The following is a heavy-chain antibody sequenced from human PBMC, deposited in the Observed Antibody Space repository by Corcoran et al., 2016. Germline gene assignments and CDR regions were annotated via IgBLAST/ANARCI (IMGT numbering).Heavy chain of an antibody. CDR2: IYYSGST. V-gene: IGHV4-39*07. J-gene: IGHJ3*02. CDR3: ARDNSDNWNDGDAFDI. Sequence: QLQLQESGPGLVKPSETLSLTCTVSGGSISSSSYYWGWIRQPPGKGLEWIGSIYYSGSTYYNPSLKSRVTISVDTSKNQFSLKLSSVTAADTAVYYCARDNSDNWNDGDAFDIWGQGTMVTVSS. CDR1: GGSISSSSYY. D-gene: IGHD1-20*01.